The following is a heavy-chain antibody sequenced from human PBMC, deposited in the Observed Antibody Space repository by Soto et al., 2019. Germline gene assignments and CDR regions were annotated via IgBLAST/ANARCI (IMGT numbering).Heavy chain of an antibody. V-gene: IGHV1-18*04. D-gene: IGHD3-10*01. J-gene: IGHJ4*02. Sequence: VQLVQSGGEVRMPGGSVQVSCKASGYTFTSHGFTWVRQAPGQGLEWMGWISIYNGNTHYAQKFQGTLTLTIDTSTSTAYMELRSLTSDDTAVYFCARSTMAPVPVDYWGQGTLVTVSS. CDR1: GYTFTSHG. CDR3: ARSTMAPVPVDY. CDR2: ISIYNGNT.